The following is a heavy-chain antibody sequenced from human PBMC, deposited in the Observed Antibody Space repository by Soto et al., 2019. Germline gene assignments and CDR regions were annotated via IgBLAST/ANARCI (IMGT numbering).Heavy chain of an antibody. CDR2: VNTGNGNT. CDR1: GYTFTTYG. J-gene: IGHJ4*02. CDR3: AVGPASGEFDY. Sequence: ASVKVSCKASGYTFTTYGMHWVRQAPGQRLEWMGWVNTGNGNTAYSQKFQGRVTITRDTSASTGYMELSSLSSEDMAVYYCAVGPASGEFDYWGQGTLVTVSS. V-gene: IGHV1-3*04. D-gene: IGHD1-26*01.